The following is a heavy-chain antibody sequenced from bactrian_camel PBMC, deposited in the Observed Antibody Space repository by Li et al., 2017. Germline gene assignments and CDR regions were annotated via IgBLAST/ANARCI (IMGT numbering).Heavy chain of an antibody. V-gene: IGHV3S40*01. CDR3: AADGTTALGFCSGSYWDGSWPNS. CDR2: IHTGGDSA. Sequence: VQLVESGGGSVQAGGSLRLSCAASGLTSRSKCMGWFRQAPGKEREWVGSIHTGGDSAYYADSVKGRFAISQDNGKNTVYLQMNNLNPEDTAMYYCAADGTTALGFCSGSYWDGSWPNSRGQGTQVTVS. CDR1: GLTSRSKC. J-gene: IGHJ6*01. D-gene: IGHD2*01.